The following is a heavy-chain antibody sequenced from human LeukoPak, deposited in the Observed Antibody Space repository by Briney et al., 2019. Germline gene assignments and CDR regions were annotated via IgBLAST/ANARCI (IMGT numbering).Heavy chain of an antibody. Sequence: PGGSLRLSCAASGFSFSDYYMSWIRQDPGEGLEWISYISNSGNTIKEADSVKGRFTISRDNAQNSLYLHMKSLRAEDTAVYYCARYRVITNDYFDYWGQGTLVSVSS. J-gene: IGHJ4*02. CDR1: GFSFSDYY. D-gene: IGHD2-21*01. CDR3: ARYRVITNDYFDY. CDR2: ISNSGNTI. V-gene: IGHV3-11*01.